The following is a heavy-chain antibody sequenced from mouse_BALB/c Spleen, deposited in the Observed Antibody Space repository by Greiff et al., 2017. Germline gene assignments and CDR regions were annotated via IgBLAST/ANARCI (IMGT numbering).Heavy chain of an antibody. V-gene: IGHV14-3*02. Sequence: VQLQQSGAELVKPGASVKLSCTASGFNIKDTYMHWVKQRPEQGLEWIGRIDPANGNTKYDPKFQGKATITADTSSNTAYLQLSSLTSEDTAVYYCAPSRYDGPYYAMDYWGQGTSVTVSS. CDR2: IDPANGNT. CDR1: GFNIKDTY. CDR3: APSRYDGPYYAMDY. J-gene: IGHJ4*01. D-gene: IGHD2-14*01.